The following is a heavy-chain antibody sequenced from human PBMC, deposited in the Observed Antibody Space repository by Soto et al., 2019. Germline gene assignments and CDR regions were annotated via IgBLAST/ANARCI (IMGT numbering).Heavy chain of an antibody. V-gene: IGHV4-31*03. Sequence: QVQLQESGPGLVKPSQTLSLTCTVSGGSISSGGYYWIWIRQHPGKGLEWIGYIYRSGTSYYNPSLKSRVTMSVDTSKNQFSLNVSSVAAAYTAVYYCARALSSDDILDSWGQGTQVTVSS. J-gene: IGHJ4*02. CDR3: ARALSSDDILDS. D-gene: IGHD3-9*01. CDR1: GGSISSGGYY. CDR2: IYRSGTS.